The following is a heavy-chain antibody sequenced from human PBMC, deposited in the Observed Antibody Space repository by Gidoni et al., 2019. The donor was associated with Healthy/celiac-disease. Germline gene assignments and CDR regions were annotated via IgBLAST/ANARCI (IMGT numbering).Heavy chain of an antibody. CDR1: GFTFSSYA. V-gene: IGHV3-30-3*01. J-gene: IGHJ4*02. D-gene: IGHD3-16*01. Sequence: QVQLVESGGGVVQPGRSLRLSCAASGFTFSSYAMHWVRQAPGKGLEWVSVISYYGSNKYYADSVKGRFTISRDNSKNTLYLQMNSLRAEDTAVYYCARDRERDGPDGGTIDYWGQGTLVTVSS. CDR2: ISYYGSNK. CDR3: ARDRERDGPDGGTIDY.